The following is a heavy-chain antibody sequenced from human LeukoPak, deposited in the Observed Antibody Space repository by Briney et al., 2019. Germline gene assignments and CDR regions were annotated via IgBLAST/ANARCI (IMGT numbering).Heavy chain of an antibody. CDR3: ARHGRCMVRGVCNDY. CDR2: IIPIFGTA. CDR1: GGTFSSYA. D-gene: IGHD3-10*01. Sequence: SSEKVSCKASGGTFSSYAISWVRQAPGQGLEWMGGIIPIFGTANYAQKFQGRVTITADESTSTAYMELSSLRSEDTAVYYCARHGRCMVRGVCNDYWGQGTLVTVSS. V-gene: IGHV1-69*13. J-gene: IGHJ4*02.